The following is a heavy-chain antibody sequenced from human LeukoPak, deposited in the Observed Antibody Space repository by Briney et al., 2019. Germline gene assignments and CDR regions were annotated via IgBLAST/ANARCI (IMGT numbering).Heavy chain of an antibody. Sequence: SETLSLTCTVSGDSIRSNSWIWVRQPPEKGLEWIGYIYSRGTTKYNPSLKSRGTISIDSSKNQLSLKLTSVTAADTAVYYCARRTSGPQLGDYVAYYFDLWGLGALVTVSS. CDR3: ARRTSGPQLGDYVAYYFDL. CDR2: IYSRGTT. CDR1: GDSIRSNS. V-gene: IGHV4-4*09. J-gene: IGHJ4*02. D-gene: IGHD3-10*02.